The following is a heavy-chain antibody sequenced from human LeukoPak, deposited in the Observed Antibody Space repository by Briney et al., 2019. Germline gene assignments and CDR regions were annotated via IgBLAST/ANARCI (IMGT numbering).Heavy chain of an antibody. D-gene: IGHD2-15*01. V-gene: IGHV1-2*02. Sequence: ASVKVSCKASGYTFTGYYMHWVRQAPGQGLEWMGWINPNSGGTNYAQKFQGRVTMTRDTSISTAYMELSRLRSDDTAVCYCARPHCSGGSCQNWFDPWGQGTLVTVSS. CDR1: GYTFTGYY. CDR2: INPNSGGT. CDR3: ARPHCSGGSCQNWFDP. J-gene: IGHJ5*02.